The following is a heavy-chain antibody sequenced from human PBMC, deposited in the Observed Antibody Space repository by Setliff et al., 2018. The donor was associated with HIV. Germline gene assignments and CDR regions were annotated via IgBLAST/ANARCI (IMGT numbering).Heavy chain of an antibody. CDR3: ARVPGYSSGTSYMDV. J-gene: IGHJ6*03. CDR2: INHSGIT. D-gene: IGHD6-19*01. V-gene: IGHV4-34*01. Sequence: SFSAYYWSWIRQTPGKGLAWIGEINHSGITKYNPSLKRRVTISVDTSKNQFSLKLRSVTAADTAVYYCARVPGYSSGTSYMDVWGKGTTVTVSS. CDR1: SFSAYY.